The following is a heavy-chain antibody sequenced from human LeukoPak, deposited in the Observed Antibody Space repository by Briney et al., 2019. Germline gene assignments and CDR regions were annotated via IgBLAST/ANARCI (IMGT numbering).Heavy chain of an antibody. Sequence: PGGSLRPSCAASGFTFSSYEMNWVRQAPGKGLEWVSYISSSGSTIYYADSVKGRFTISRDNAKNSLYLQMNSLRAEDTAVYYCARVYYYDSSGHDAFDIWGQGTMVTVSS. CDR1: GFTFSSYE. CDR3: ARVYYYDSSGHDAFDI. CDR2: ISSSGSTI. D-gene: IGHD3-22*01. J-gene: IGHJ3*02. V-gene: IGHV3-48*03.